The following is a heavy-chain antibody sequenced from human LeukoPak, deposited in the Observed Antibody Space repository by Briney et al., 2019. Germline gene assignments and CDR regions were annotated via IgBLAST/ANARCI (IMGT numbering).Heavy chain of an antibody. CDR1: GYTFTSYY. Sequence: ASVKVSCKASGYTFTSYYMHWVRQAPGQGLERMGIINPSGGSTSYAQKFQGRVTMTRDTSTSTVYMELSSLRSEDTAVYYCARTTVTTYYFDYWGQGTLVTVSS. CDR3: ARTTVTTYYFDY. CDR2: INPSGGST. V-gene: IGHV1-46*01. D-gene: IGHD4-17*01. J-gene: IGHJ4*02.